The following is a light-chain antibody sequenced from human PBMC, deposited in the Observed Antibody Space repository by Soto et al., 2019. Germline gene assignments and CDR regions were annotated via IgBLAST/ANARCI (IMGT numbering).Light chain of an antibody. CDR2: GAS. CDR1: QRVSSN. Sequence: EIVMTQSPATLSVSPGERATLSCRASQRVSSNLAWYQQKPGQAPSLLIYGASTRATGVPARFSGSGSGTEFTLNISSLQSADFAVYYCQQYNNWLYTSGQGTHLDIK. V-gene: IGKV3-15*01. CDR3: QQYNNWLYT. J-gene: IGKJ2*01.